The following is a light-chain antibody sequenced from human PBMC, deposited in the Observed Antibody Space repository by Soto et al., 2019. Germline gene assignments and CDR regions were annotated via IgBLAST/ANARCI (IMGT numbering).Light chain of an antibody. CDR3: QKYDNSQFP. Sequence: DIQMTQSPSSLSASVGDRVTITCRASQGISNYLAWYQQKLGRVPKLLIYDASTLPSGVPSRFSCRGSGTDFTLTISSLQPEDVATYYCQKYDNSQFPFGPGTKVDIK. CDR2: DAS. CDR1: QGISNY. V-gene: IGKV1-27*01. J-gene: IGKJ3*01.